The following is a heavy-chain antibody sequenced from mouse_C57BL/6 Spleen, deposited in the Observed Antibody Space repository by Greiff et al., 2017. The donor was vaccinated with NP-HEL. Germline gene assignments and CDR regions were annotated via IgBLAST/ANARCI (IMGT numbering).Heavy chain of an antibody. D-gene: IGHD2-4*01. Sequence: EVQLQQSGPELVKPGASVKISCKASGYTFTDYYMNWVKQSHGKSLEWIGDINPNNGGTSYNQKFKGKATLTVDKSSSTAYMELRSLTSEDSAVYYCARGEVYYDYDGRDWYFDVWGTGTTVTVSS. CDR3: ARGEVYYDYDGRDWYFDV. J-gene: IGHJ1*03. V-gene: IGHV1-26*01. CDR2: INPNNGGT. CDR1: GYTFTDYY.